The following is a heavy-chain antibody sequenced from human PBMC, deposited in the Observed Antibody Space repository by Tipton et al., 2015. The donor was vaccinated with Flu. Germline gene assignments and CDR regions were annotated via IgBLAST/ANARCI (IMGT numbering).Heavy chain of an antibody. V-gene: IGHV3-49*04. CDR1: GFTFADYA. CDR2: IRSKTYGGTT. CDR3: TTDYVYNNYHVY. Sequence: SLRLSCTASGFTFADYAMSWVRQAPGKGLEWVGLIRSKTYGGTTQYAASVKGRFSISRDDSRGVAYLQMTSLKTEDTGIYYCTTDYVYNNYHVYWGQGTLVTVSS. J-gene: IGHJ4*02. D-gene: IGHD3-10*02.